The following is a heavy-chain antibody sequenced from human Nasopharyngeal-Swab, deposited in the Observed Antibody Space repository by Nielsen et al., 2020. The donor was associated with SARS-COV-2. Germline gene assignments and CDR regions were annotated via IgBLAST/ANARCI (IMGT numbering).Heavy chain of an antibody. CDR3: AKPFWSGYYSGDSFDF. J-gene: IGHJ3*01. V-gene: IGHV3-43*02. CDR2: ISGDGDSA. Sequence: WIRQSPGKGLEWVSLISGDGDSASYRDSVKGRFTISRENNKNSLYLQMNSLTVEDTALYYCAKPFWSGYYSGDSFDFWGQGTMVTVSS. D-gene: IGHD3-3*01.